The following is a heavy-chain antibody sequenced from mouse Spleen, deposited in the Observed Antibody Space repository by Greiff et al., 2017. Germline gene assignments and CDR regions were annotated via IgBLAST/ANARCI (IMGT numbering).Heavy chain of an antibody. Sequence: EVMLVESGAELVKPGASVKLSCTASGFNIKDTYMHWVKQRPEQGLEWIGRIDPANGNTKYDPKFQGKATITADTSSNTAYLQLSSLTSEDTAVYYCARGPYSGDYWGQGTTLTVSS. V-gene: IGHV14-3*02. CDR1: GFNIKDTY. CDR2: IDPANGNT. D-gene: IGHD1-1*01. J-gene: IGHJ2*01. CDR3: ARGPYSGDY.